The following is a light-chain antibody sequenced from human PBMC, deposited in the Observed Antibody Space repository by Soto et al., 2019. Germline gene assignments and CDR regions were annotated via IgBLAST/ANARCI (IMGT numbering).Light chain of an antibody. CDR2: GAS. J-gene: IGKJ2*01. CDR1: QTVSSSY. V-gene: IGKV3-20*01. Sequence: EIVLTQSPGTLSLSPGERATLSCRASQTVSSSYLAWYQQKPGQAPRLLIYGASSRATGIPDRVSGSGSGTAFTLAIRRLESEDFAVYYCQQYGRSMYTFGQGTKLEIK. CDR3: QQYGRSMYT.